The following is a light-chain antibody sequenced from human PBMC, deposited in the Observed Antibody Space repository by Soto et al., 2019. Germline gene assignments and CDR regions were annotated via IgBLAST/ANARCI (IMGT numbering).Light chain of an antibody. J-gene: IGKJ2*01. CDR1: PSVLYSSNNKNY. CDR3: QQYYSTPYT. CDR2: CAS. Sequence: DIVMTLSPDSLAVSLGERATINCKSIPSVLYSSNNKNYLAWYQQKPRQPPKLLIYCASTRESGVPDRFSGSGSGADFTLTISSLQAEDVAVYYCQQYYSTPYTFGQGTKLEIK. V-gene: IGKV4-1*01.